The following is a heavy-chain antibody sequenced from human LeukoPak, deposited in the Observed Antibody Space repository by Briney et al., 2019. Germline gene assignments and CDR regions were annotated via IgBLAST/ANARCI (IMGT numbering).Heavy chain of an antibody. J-gene: IGHJ4*02. CDR2: ISSSSSYI. Sequence: GGSLGLSCAASGFTFSSYSMNWVRQAPGKGLEWVSSISSSSSYIYYADSVKGRFTISRDNAKNSLYLQMNSLRAEDTAVYYCARVNSRWLQLGYFDYWGQGTLVTVSS. CDR1: GFTFSSYS. D-gene: IGHD5-24*01. CDR3: ARVNSRWLQLGYFDY. V-gene: IGHV3-21*01.